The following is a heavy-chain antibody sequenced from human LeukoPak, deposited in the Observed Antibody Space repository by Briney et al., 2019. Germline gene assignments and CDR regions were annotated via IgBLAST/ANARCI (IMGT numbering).Heavy chain of an antibody. CDR1: GGSFSGYY. D-gene: IGHD5-18*01. V-gene: IGHV4-34*01. CDR2: INHSGST. CDR3: ARGRGYSYGLGLYYYYMDV. Sequence: SETLSLTCAVYGGSFSGYYWSWLRQPPGKGLEWLGEINHSGSTNYNPSLKSRVTISVDTSKNQFSLKLSSVTAADTAVYYCARGRGYSYGLGLYYYYMDVWGKGTTVTVSS. J-gene: IGHJ6*03.